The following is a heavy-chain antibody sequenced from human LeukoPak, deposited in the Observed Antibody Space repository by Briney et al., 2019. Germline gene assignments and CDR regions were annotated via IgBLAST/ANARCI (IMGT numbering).Heavy chain of an antibody. D-gene: IGHD5-12*01. CDR3: ARSMKGQWLQVDY. CDR1: GFTFSSYS. V-gene: IGHV3-48*01. J-gene: IGHJ4*02. Sequence: PGGSLRLSCAASGFTFSSYSMNWVRQAPGKGLEGVSYISSSSSTIYYADSVKGRFTISRDNAKNSLYLQMNSLRAEDTAVYYCARSMKGQWLQVDYWGQGTLVTVSS. CDR2: ISSSSSTI.